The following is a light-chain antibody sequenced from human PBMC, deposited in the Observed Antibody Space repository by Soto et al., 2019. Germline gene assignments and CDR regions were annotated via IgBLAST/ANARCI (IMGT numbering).Light chain of an antibody. CDR1: QDINSY. Sequence: DIQMTQSPSSLFSSVGYIVTITCEATQDINSYLNWYQQKPGKAPNLLIYDASNLEIGVPSRFSGSGSGTEFTLTISSLQPDDFATYYCQHYNSYSEAFGQGTKVDIK. V-gene: IGKV1-33*01. CDR2: DAS. CDR3: QHYNSYSEA. J-gene: IGKJ1*01.